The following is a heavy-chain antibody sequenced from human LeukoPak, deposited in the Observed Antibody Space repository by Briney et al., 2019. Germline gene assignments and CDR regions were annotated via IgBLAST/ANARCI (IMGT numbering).Heavy chain of an antibody. J-gene: IGHJ3*02. CDR2: ISSSSSYI. Sequence: GGSLRLSCAASGFTFSSYSMNWVRQAPGKGLEWVSSISSSSSYIYYADSVKGQFTISRDNAKNSLYLQMNSLRAEDTAVYYCARSIYCGGDYYLTGAFDIWGQGTMVTVSS. D-gene: IGHD2-21*02. CDR3: ARSIYCGGDYYLTGAFDI. V-gene: IGHV3-21*01. CDR1: GFTFSSYS.